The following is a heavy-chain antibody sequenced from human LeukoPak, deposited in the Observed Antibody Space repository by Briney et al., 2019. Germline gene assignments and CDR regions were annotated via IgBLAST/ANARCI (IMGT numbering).Heavy chain of an antibody. D-gene: IGHD3-3*01. Sequence: ASVKVSCKASGYTFTGYYMHWVRQAPGQGLEWMGWMNPNSGNTGYAQKFQGRVTMTRNTSISTAYMELSSLRSEDTAVYYCARGPRYGYYDFWSGSNNWFDPWGQGTLVTVSS. CDR3: ARGPRYGYYDFWSGSNNWFDP. CDR1: GYTFTGYY. V-gene: IGHV1-8*02. J-gene: IGHJ5*02. CDR2: MNPNSGNT.